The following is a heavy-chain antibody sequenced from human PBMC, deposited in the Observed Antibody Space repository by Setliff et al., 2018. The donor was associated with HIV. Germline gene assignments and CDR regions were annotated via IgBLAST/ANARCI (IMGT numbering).Heavy chain of an antibody. CDR3: AKLLYCVRGPQFRPH. Sequence: LRLSCAASGFTFSDYWMHWVRQVPGKGLVYVSRINPDGSTTTYADSVEGRFTISRDNSKNTLSLQMNSLRAEDTAVYYCAKLLYCVRGPQFRPHWGQGTLVTVS. CDR2: INPDGSTT. D-gene: IGHD2-21*01. J-gene: IGHJ4*02. CDR1: GFTFSDYW. V-gene: IGHV3-74*01.